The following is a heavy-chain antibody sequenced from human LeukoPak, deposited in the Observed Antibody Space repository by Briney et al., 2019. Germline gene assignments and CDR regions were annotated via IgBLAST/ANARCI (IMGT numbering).Heavy chain of an antibody. CDR3: AKDIGDTAPSDGMDV. J-gene: IGHJ6*02. CDR1: GFTFDDYT. CDR2: ISWDGGST. Sequence: GGSLRLSCAASGFTFDDYTMHWVRQAPGKGLEWVSLISWDGGSTYYADSVKGRFTISRDNSKNSLYLQTNSLRTEDTALYYCAKDIGDTAPSDGMDVWGQGTTVTVSS. V-gene: IGHV3-43*01. D-gene: IGHD5-18*01.